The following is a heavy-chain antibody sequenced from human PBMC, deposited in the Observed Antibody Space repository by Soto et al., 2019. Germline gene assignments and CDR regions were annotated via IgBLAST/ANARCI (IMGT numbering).Heavy chain of an antibody. CDR2: ISYDGSNN. J-gene: IGHJ4*02. CDR3: ARGPSSLTRFDY. CDR1: GFTFSSYA. Sequence: VGSLRLSCAASGFTFSSYAMHWVRQAPGKGLERVAVISYDGSNNYYADSVKGRFTISRDNSKNTLYLQMNSLRAEDTAVYYCARGPSSLTRFDYWGQGTLVTVSS. D-gene: IGHD2-2*01. V-gene: IGHV3-30-3*01.